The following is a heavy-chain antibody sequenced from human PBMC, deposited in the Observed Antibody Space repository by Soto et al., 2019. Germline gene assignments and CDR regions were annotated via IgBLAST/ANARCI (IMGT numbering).Heavy chain of an antibody. Sequence: LRLSCAASGFTFSSYGMHWGRQAPGKGLEWVAVISYDGSNKYYADSVKGRFTIYRDNSKNTLYLQMNSLRAEDTAVYYCAKDQDSSGWYDYWGQGTLVTVSS. J-gene: IGHJ4*02. CDR2: ISYDGSNK. D-gene: IGHD6-19*01. CDR3: AKDQDSSGWYDY. CDR1: GFTFSSYG. V-gene: IGHV3-30*18.